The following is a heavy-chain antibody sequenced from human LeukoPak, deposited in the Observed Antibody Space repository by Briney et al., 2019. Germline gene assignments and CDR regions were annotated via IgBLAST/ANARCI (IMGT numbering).Heavy chain of an antibody. V-gene: IGHV4-34*01. J-gene: IGHJ4*02. Sequence: PSETLSFTCAVYGGSFSGYYWSWIRQPPGKGLEWIGEINHSGSTNYNPSLKSRVTISVDTSKNQFSLKLSSVTAADTAVYYCARGSVLAGVDYWGQGTLVTVSS. D-gene: IGHD3-3*01. CDR2: INHSGST. CDR1: GGSFSGYY. CDR3: ARGSVLAGVDY.